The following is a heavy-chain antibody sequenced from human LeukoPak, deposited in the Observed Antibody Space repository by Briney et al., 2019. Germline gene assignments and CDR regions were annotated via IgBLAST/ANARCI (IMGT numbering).Heavy chain of an antibody. J-gene: IGHJ4*02. Sequence: ESLKISCKGSGYSFTSYWIGWVRQMPGKGLKWMGIIYPGDSDTRYSPSFQGQVTISADKSISTAYLQWSSLKASDTAMYYCARHPYSSGWYGDYWGQGTLVTVSS. CDR1: GYSFTSYW. V-gene: IGHV5-51*01. D-gene: IGHD6-19*01. CDR2: IYPGDSDT. CDR3: ARHPYSSGWYGDY.